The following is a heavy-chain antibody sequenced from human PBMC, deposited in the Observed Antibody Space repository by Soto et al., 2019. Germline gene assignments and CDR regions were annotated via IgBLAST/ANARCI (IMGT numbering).Heavy chain of an antibody. V-gene: IGHV3-33*01. CDR3: ARDRARFVTISPPGDY. CDR1: GFTFSSYG. Sequence: GGSLRLSCAASGFTFSSYGMHWVRQAPGKGLEWVAVIWYDGSNKYYADSVKGRFTISRDNSKNTLYLQMNSLRAEDTAVYYCARDRARFVTISPPGDYWGQGTLVTVSS. CDR2: IWYDGSNK. J-gene: IGHJ4*02. D-gene: IGHD3-3*01.